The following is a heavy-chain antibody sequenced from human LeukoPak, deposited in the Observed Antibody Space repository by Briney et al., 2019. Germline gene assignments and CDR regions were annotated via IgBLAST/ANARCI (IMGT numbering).Heavy chain of an antibody. Sequence: GGSLRLSCVTSGFTFSGYWMRWVRQAPGKGLVWASRINSDGRSTSYADSVKGRFTISRDNSKNTLHPQMNSLRAEDTAVYYCARHSSGYYHYDYWGPGTPVTVAS. J-gene: IGHJ4*02. CDR1: GFTFSGYW. CDR2: INSDGRST. D-gene: IGHD3-22*01. V-gene: IGHV3-74*01. CDR3: ARHSSGYYHYDY.